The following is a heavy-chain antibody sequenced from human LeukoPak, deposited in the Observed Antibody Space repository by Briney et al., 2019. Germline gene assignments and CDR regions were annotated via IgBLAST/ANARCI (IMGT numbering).Heavy chain of an antibody. J-gene: IGHJ4*02. D-gene: IGHD3-22*01. CDR1: GFTFSTHW. CDR2: IKIDGSEK. CDR3: AGYYYDSTTYRDY. V-gene: IGHV3-7*01. Sequence: GGSLRLSCAASGFTFSTHWMSWVRQAPGKGLEWVANIKIDGSEKNYVDSVKGRFTISRDNAKNSLYLQMNSLRAEDTAVYYCAGYYYDSTTYRDYWGQGTLVTVSS.